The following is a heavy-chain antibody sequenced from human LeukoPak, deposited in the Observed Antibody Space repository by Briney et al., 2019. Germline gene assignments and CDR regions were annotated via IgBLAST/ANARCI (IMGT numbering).Heavy chain of an antibody. CDR3: ARRYSSSSPFDY. V-gene: IGHV4-4*07. Sequence: SETLSLTCTVSGGSISNFWSWIRQPAGKGLEWIGRIYTSGSPNYNPSLKSRVTMSVDTSKNQFSLILDSVTAADTAAYYCARRYSSSSPFDYWGQGTLVAVSS. CDR2: IYTSGSP. CDR1: GGSISNF. J-gene: IGHJ4*02. D-gene: IGHD6-6*01.